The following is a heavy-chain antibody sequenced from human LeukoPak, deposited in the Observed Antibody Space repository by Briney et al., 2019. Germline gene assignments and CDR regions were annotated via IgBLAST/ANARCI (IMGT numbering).Heavy chain of an antibody. CDR2: ISGSGGST. J-gene: IGHJ1*01. CDR1: GFSFSSYA. CDR3: AKDDDWGRYKH. V-gene: IGHV3-23*01. Sequence: GGSLRPSCAASGFSFSSYAMSWVRQAPGKGLEWVSAISGSGGSTYYTDSVKGRFTISRDNSKNTLSLQVNSLRAEDTAMYYCAKDDDWGRYKHWGQGTLVTVSS. D-gene: IGHD3-16*01.